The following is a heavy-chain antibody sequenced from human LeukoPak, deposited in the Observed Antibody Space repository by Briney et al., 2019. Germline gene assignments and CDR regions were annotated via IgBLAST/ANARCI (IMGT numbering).Heavy chain of an antibody. CDR2: IYYSGST. CDR1: GGSISSYY. V-gene: IGHV4-59*01. J-gene: IGHJ4*02. Sequence: PSETLSLTCTVSGGSISSYYWSWIRQPPGKGLESIGYIYYSGSTNYNPSLKSRVTISVDTSKNQFSLKLSSVTAADTAVYYCARGASGVIDYWGQGTLVTVSS. CDR3: ARGASGVIDY. D-gene: IGHD2-8*01.